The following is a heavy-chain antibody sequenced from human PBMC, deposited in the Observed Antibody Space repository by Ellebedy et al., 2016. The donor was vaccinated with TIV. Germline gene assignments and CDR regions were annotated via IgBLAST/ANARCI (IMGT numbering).Heavy chain of an antibody. D-gene: IGHD3-9*01. V-gene: IGHV4-34*01. J-gene: IGHJ4*02. Sequence: SETLSLTXAVYGGSFSGYYWSWIRQPPGKGLEWIGEINHSGSTNYSPSLKSRVTISVDTSKNQFSLKLSSVTAADTAVYYCASGYYDILTGYSPFDYWGQGTLVTVSS. CDR1: GGSFSGYY. CDR3: ASGYYDILTGYSPFDY. CDR2: INHSGST.